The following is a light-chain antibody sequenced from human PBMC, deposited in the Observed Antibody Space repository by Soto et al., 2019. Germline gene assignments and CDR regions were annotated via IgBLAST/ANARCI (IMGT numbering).Light chain of an antibody. J-gene: IGLJ3*02. CDR1: SSDVGSHNF. V-gene: IGLV2-23*01. CDR3: CSYASSSPHWV. CDR2: EGT. Sequence: QSALTQPASVSGSPGQSITISCTGTSSDVGSHNFVSWYQQRPGKVPKPMIYEGTKRPSGVSNRFSGSKSGNTASLTISGLQAEDEAGYYCCSYASSSPHWVFGGGTKLTVL.